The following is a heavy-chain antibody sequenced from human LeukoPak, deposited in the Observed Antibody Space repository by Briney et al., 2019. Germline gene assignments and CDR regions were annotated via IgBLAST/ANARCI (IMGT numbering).Heavy chain of an antibody. Sequence: GGSLRLSCAASGFAFSSYAMSWVRQAPGKGLEWVSAISDSGGSTFYADSVKGRCTMSRDNSRNTLYLQMNSLRADDTAVYYCAKIGLYSNSFDYWGQGTLVTVSS. CDR3: AKIGLYSNSFDY. D-gene: IGHD4-11*01. J-gene: IGHJ4*02. CDR1: GFAFSSYA. CDR2: ISDSGGST. V-gene: IGHV3-23*01.